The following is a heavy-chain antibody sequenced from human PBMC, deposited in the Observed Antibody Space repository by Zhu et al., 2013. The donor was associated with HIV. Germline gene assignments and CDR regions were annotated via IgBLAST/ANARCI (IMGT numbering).Heavy chain of an antibody. D-gene: IGHD3-16*01. J-gene: IGHJ4*02. V-gene: IGHV1-2*02. CDR3: AREDRRLMTSLDF. CDR1: GYSFTGYY. Sequence: QVQLLQSGAEVKKPGSSVKVSCKASGYSFTGYYIHWVRQAPGQGLEWMGWINTNSGGTYYTQRFQGRVTMTRDTSVSTVYMEVTSLRSDDTAVYFCAREDRRLMTSLDFWGQGTLVSVSS. CDR2: INTNSGGT.